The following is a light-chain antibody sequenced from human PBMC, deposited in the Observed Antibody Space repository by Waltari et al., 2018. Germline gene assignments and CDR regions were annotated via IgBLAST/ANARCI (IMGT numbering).Light chain of an antibody. CDR1: QSLLHSIGDHY. Sequence: DIVMTQSPLSLPVTPGEPASISCRSSQSLLHSIGDHYLDWYLQKPGQSPQPLIYLGSNRASGVPDRFSGSGSGTNFTLKISRVEAEDVGVYYCMQALQTPTFGQGTKLEIK. J-gene: IGKJ2*01. CDR3: MQALQTPT. V-gene: IGKV2-28*01. CDR2: LGS.